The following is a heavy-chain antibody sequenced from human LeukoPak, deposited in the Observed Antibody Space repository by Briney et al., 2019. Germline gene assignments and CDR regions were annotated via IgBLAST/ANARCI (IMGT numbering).Heavy chain of an antibody. CDR1: GGSISSGGYS. J-gene: IGHJ4*02. V-gene: IGHV4-30-2*01. CDR2: IYHSGST. D-gene: IGHD3-10*01. CDR3: ARVEHYYGSGKYGFDY. Sequence: SETLSLTCAVSGGSISSGGYSWSWIRQPPGKGLEWIGYIYHSGSTYYNPSLKSRVTISVDRSKNQFSLKLSSVTAADTAVYYCARVEHYYGSGKYGFDYWGQGTLVTVSS.